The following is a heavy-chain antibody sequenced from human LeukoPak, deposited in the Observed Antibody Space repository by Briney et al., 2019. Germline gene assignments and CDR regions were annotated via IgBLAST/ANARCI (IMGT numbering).Heavy chain of an antibody. Sequence: GGSVRLSCAASGFNFSIYAMNWVAQAPGKGLEGVSVITGSTVGSYYALSVKVRFTISTDNSKITLYLQTDSLTATATAVYYCPKPTISSRAFDFWGQGTLVTVSS. CDR1: GFNFSIYA. D-gene: IGHD1-1*01. J-gene: IGHJ4*02. CDR3: PKPTISSRAFDF. CDR2: ITGSTVGS. V-gene: IGHV3-23*01.